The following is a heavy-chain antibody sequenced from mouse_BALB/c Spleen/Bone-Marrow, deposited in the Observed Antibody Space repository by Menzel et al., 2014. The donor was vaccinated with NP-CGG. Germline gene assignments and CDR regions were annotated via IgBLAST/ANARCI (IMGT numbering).Heavy chain of an antibody. Sequence: EVQLQQSGPELMEPGASVKMSCKASGYLFTSYYMHWVKQSHGESLEWIGYFDPFNGGTSYNQKFKGKATLTVDKSSSTAYMHLSSLTSEDSAVYFCARSYDGYPYAMNYWGQGTSVTVSS. CDR2: FDPFNGGT. J-gene: IGHJ4*01. D-gene: IGHD2-3*01. CDR1: GYLFTSYY. V-gene: IGHV1S135*01. CDR3: ARSYDGYPYAMNY.